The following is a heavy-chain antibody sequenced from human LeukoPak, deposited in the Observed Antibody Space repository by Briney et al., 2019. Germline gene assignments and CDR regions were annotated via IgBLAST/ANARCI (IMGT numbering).Heavy chain of an antibody. V-gene: IGHV3-48*03. Sequence: QPGGSLRLSCEASGSTFSSNEMNWVRQAPGKGLEWVSYISSSGRTIYYADSVKGRFTISRDNAKNSLYLRMNSLRAEDTAVYYCARDRASEVGAGRGWFDPWGQGTLVTVSS. J-gene: IGHJ5*02. CDR1: GSTFSSNE. D-gene: IGHD1-26*01. CDR3: ARDRASEVGAGRGWFDP. CDR2: ISSSGRTI.